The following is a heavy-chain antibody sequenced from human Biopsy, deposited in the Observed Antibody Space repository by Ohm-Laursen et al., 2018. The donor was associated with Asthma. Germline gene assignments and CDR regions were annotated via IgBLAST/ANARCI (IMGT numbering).Heavy chain of an antibody. V-gene: IGHV1-69*01. J-gene: IGHJ6*02. CDR3: AREVSTVDYGYYYFAMDV. CDR1: RDIFSSYG. D-gene: IGHD4-17*01. CDR2: IIPISLTP. Sequence: SSVKVSCKGSRDIFSSYGFSWVRQAPGQGLEWMGGIIPISLTPSYARRFRGRVTISADEYTRTAYMELSSLRSEDSAVYYCAREVSTVDYGYYYFAMDVWGQGTTVTVSS.